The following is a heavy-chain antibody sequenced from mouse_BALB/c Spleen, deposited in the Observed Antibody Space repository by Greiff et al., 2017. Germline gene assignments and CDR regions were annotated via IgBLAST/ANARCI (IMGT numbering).Heavy chain of an antibody. Sequence: EVKLQESGAELVKPGASVKLSCTASGFNIKDTYMHWVKQRPEQGLEWIGRIDPANGNTKYDPKFQGKATITADTSSNTAYLQLSSLTSEDTAVYYCARRYYGSSYFDYWGQGTTLTVSS. CDR3: ARRYYGSSYFDY. D-gene: IGHD1-1*01. CDR1: GFNIKDTY. J-gene: IGHJ2*01. CDR2: IDPANGNT. V-gene: IGHV14-3*02.